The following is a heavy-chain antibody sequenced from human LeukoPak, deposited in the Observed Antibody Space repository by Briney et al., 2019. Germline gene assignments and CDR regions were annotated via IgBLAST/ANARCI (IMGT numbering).Heavy chain of an antibody. V-gene: IGHV3-30*18. CDR1: GFAFSSYG. CDR3: AKALETLWQQLTALDY. D-gene: IGHD6-13*01. CDR2: ISYDGSNK. Sequence: GGSLRLSCAASGFAFSSYGMHWVRQAPGKGLDWVAVISYDGSNKYYADSVKGRFTISRDNSKNTLYLQMNSLRAEDAAVYYCAKALETLWQQLTALDYWGQGTLVTVSS. J-gene: IGHJ4*02.